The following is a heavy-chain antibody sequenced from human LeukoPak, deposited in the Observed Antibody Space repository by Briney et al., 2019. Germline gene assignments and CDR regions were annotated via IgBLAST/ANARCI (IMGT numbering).Heavy chain of an antibody. Sequence: GGSLRLSCAASGFTFSSNSMNWVRQAPGKGLEWVSYISSTGGTIYYADSMKGRFTISRDNAKNSLYLQMNSLRVEDTAVYYCAEEPYWGQGTLVTVSS. CDR2: ISSTGGTI. V-gene: IGHV3-48*04. CDR3: AEEPY. J-gene: IGHJ4*02. CDR1: GFTFSSNS.